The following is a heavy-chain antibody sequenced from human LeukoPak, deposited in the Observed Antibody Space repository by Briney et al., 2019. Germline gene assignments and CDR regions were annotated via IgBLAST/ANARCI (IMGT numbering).Heavy chain of an antibody. CDR2: ISGSSSYT. Sequence: GGSLRLSCAASGFTFSDYYMTWIRQAPGKGLEWVSYISGSSSYTNYADSVKGRFTISRDNAKNSLYLQMNSLRAEDTAVYYCARRNSITMLRSLDYWGQGTLVTVSS. D-gene: IGHD3-10*01. J-gene: IGHJ4*02. CDR3: ARRNSITMLRSLDY. CDR1: GFTFSDYY. V-gene: IGHV3-11*03.